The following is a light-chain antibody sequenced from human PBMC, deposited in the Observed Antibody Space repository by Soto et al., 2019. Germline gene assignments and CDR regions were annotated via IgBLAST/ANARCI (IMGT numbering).Light chain of an antibody. CDR1: QSVSSSY. CDR2: GAS. CDR3: QQYGSSST. J-gene: IGKJ1*01. V-gene: IGKV3-20*01. Sequence: EIVLPKSPGTLSLSPGARATLSCRASQSVSSSYLAWYQQKPGQAPRLLIYGASSRPTGIPDRFSGSGSGTDFTLTISRLEPEDFAVYYCQQYGSSSTVGQGTKVDI.